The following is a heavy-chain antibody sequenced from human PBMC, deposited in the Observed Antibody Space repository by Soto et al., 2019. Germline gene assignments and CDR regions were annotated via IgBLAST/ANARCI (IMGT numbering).Heavy chain of an antibody. D-gene: IGHD3-22*01. J-gene: IGHJ4*02. V-gene: IGHV3-15*01. CDR2: VKSKTDGGTA. CDR1: GFNFSNAW. CDR3: TGIHYDTSGNLDFDY. Sequence: EHLVESGGDLVKPGGSLRLSCAGSGFNFSNAWMTWVRQAPGKGLEWVGRVKSKTDGGTADYAAPVKGRFTISRDDSKTTLYLQMNSLKSEDTAVYYCTGIHYDTSGNLDFDYWGQGTPVTVSS.